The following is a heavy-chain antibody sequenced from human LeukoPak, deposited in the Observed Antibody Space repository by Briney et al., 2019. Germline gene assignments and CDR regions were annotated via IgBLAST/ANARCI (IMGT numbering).Heavy chain of an antibody. CDR2: IYHSGST. CDR3: ARAPITIIGVVPQSYFDY. J-gene: IGHJ4*02. CDR1: GGSISSGGYY. D-gene: IGHD3-3*01. V-gene: IGHV4-30-2*01. Sequence: SQTLSLTCTVSGGSISSGGYYWSWIRQPPGKGLEWIGYIYHSGSTYYNPSLKSRVTISVDTSKNQFSLKLSSVTAADTAVYYCARAPITIIGVVPQSYFDYWGQGTLVTVSS.